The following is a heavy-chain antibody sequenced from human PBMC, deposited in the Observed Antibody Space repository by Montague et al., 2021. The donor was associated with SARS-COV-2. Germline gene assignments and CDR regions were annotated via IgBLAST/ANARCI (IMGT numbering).Heavy chain of an antibody. D-gene: IGHD3-22*01. Sequence: SLRLSCAASGFSFSDYYMNWIRQAPGKGLEWVSYITTTGSAIYYADSVKGRFTISRDNTKDSLFLQMNSLRVEDTAVYYCARGDSSSGSRTTFEFWGQGTLVTVSS. J-gene: IGHJ4*02. CDR1: GFSFSDYY. V-gene: IGHV3-11*01. CDR3: ARGDSSSGSRTTFEF. CDR2: ITTTGSAI.